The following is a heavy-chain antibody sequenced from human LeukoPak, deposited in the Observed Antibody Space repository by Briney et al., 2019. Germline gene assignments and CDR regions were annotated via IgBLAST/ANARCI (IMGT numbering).Heavy chain of an antibody. CDR2: ISGSSSYI. V-gene: IGHV3-21*06. Sequence: GGSLRLSCAASGFTFSSYTMNWVRQAPGKGLEWVSSISGSSSYIYYADSVKGRFTISRDNGKNSVYLQMNSLRPEDTAVYYCARDLAAAGSWSVNYWGQGTLVTVSS. J-gene: IGHJ4*02. D-gene: IGHD6-13*01. CDR3: ARDLAAAGSWSVNY. CDR1: GFTFSSYT.